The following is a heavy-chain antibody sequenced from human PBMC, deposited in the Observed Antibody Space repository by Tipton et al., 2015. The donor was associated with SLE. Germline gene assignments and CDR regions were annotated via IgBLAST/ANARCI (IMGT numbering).Heavy chain of an antibody. CDR2: INHSGST. J-gene: IGHJ2*01. CDR1: GGSFSGYY. CDR3: ARDRDCSSTSCLWYFDL. D-gene: IGHD2-2*01. V-gene: IGHV4-34*01. Sequence: TLSLTCAVYGGSFSGYYWSWIRQPPGKGLEWIGEINHSGSTNYNPSLKSRVTISVDTSKNQFSLKLSSVTAADTAVYYCARDRDCSSTSCLWYFDLWGRGTLVTVSS.